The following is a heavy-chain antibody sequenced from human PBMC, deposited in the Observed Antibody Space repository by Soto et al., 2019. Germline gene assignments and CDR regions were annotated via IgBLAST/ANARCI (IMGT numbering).Heavy chain of an antibody. CDR2: IYYSGST. CDR3: ARYNVLRFLEWLPKAGYMDV. V-gene: IGHV4-59*01. CDR1: GGSISSYY. D-gene: IGHD3-3*01. Sequence: SSETLSLTCTVSGGSISSYYGSWIRQPPGKGLEWIGYIYYSGSTNYNPSLKSRVTISVDTSKNQFSLKLSSVTAADTAVYYCARYNVLRFLEWLPKAGYMDVWGKGTTVTVSS. J-gene: IGHJ6*03.